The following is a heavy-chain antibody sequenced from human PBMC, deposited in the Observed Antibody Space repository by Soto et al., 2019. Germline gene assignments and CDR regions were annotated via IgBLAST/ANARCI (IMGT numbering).Heavy chain of an antibody. D-gene: IGHD3-3*01. CDR2: ISTTGSTM. CDR1: GFTFGDHY. CDR3: ARGRGETIFGVVLY. J-gene: IGHJ4*02. V-gene: IGHV3-11*01. Sequence: QVQLVESGGGMVKPGGSLRLSCAASGFTFGDHYMSWIRQAPGKGLEWVSYISTTGSTMYYADSVKGRFTISRDNAKNSLYLQMDSLRVEDTAVYYCARGRGETIFGVVLYWGQGALVTVSS.